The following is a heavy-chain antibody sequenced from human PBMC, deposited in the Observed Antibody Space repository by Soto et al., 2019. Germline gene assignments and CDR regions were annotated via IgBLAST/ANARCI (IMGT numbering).Heavy chain of an antibody. CDR1: GFTVSDSY. Sequence: SGGALRLSCAAPGFTVSDSYLSWVRPAPGKGLEWVSVIYGGSSTFYADSVKARFTISRDNSRNTLSLQMNSLRAEDTAVYFCARDYYRFNSGYGFSMDVWGQGTTVTVSS. D-gene: IGHD5-12*01. CDR3: ARDYYRFNSGYGFSMDV. CDR2: IYGGSST. V-gene: IGHV3-66*01. J-gene: IGHJ6*02.